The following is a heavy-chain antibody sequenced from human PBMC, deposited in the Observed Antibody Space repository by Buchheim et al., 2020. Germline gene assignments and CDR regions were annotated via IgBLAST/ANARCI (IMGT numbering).Heavy chain of an antibody. V-gene: IGHV4-4*02. D-gene: IGHD3-22*01. Sequence: QVQLQESGPGLVKASGTLSLTCAVSGGSISSSNWWSWVRQPPGKGLEWIGEIYHSGSTNYNPSLKSRVTTSVDKSKNQFSLKLSSVTAADTAVYFCARDATYYFDSRAYYYFDYWGQGT. CDR2: IYHSGST. J-gene: IGHJ4*02. CDR3: ARDATYYFDSRAYYYFDY. CDR1: GGSISSSNW.